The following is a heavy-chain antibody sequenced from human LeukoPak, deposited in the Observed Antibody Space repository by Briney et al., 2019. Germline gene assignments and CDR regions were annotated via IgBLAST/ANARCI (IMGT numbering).Heavy chain of an antibody. CDR3: AKSSDQLLSYFDY. CDR1: GFTFSSYA. Sequence: GGSLRLSCAASGFTFSSYAMSWVRQAPGEGLEWVSAISGSGGSTYYADSVKGRFTISRDNSKNTLYLQMNSLRAEDTAVYYCAKSSDQLLSYFDYWGQGTLVTVSS. D-gene: IGHD2-2*01. J-gene: IGHJ4*02. CDR2: ISGSGGST. V-gene: IGHV3-23*01.